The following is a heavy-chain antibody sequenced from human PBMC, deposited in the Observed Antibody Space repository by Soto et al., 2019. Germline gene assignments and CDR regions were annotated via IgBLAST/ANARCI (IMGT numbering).Heavy chain of an antibody. CDR3: AKGSPAHHDTFDY. CDR2: ISGSRSVT. V-gene: IGHV3-23*01. Sequence: PGGTLRLSCAASGFTFSSYSIYWVRQAPGKGLEWVSGISGSRSVTHYADTVQGRFTLPRDNSKNTPYLQINSLRTQDTAAYYCAKGSPAHHDTFDYCGQGTQGT. D-gene: IGHD3-22*01. J-gene: IGHJ5*01. CDR1: GFTFSSYS.